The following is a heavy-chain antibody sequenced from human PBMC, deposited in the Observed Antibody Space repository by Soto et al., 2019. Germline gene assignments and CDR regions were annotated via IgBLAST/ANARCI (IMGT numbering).Heavy chain of an antibody. D-gene: IGHD6-19*01. J-gene: IGHJ4*02. CDR1: GFTFSSYC. Sequence: PGGSLRLSCAASGFTFSSYCMSWVRQAPGKGLEWVANIKQDGSDKYYVDSVKGRFTISRDNAKNSLYLQMNSLRAEDTAVYYCARVNSYSSGWAPYDYWGQGTLVTVSS. CDR2: IKQDGSDK. CDR3: ARVNSYSSGWAPYDY. V-gene: IGHV3-7*04.